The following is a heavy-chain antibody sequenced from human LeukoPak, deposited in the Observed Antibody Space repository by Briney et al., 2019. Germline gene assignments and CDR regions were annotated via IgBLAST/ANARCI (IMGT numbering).Heavy chain of an antibody. CDR3: ARDGPYCSGGSCYGMDV. Sequence: PWGSLRLSCAASGFTFSSYSMNWVRQAPGKGLEWISSISSSSSYIYYADSVKGRFTISRDNAKNSLYLQMNSLRAEDTAVYYCARDGPYCSGGSCYGMDVWDQGTTVTVSS. V-gene: IGHV3-21*01. CDR2: ISSSSSYI. D-gene: IGHD2-15*01. CDR1: GFTFSSYS. J-gene: IGHJ6*02.